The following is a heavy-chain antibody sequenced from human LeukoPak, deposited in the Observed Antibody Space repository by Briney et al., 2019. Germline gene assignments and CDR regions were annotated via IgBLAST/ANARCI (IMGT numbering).Heavy chain of an antibody. CDR1: GGTFSSYA. J-gene: IGHJ4*02. CDR2: IIPIFGTA. CDR3: ARRGSSGSYYED. V-gene: IGHV1-69*13. Sequence: ASVKVSCKASGGTFSSYAISWVGQAPGQGLEWMGGIIPIFGTANYAQKFQGRVTITADESTSTAYMELSSLRSEDTAVYYCARRGSSGSYYEDWGRGTLVTVSS. D-gene: IGHD3-10*01.